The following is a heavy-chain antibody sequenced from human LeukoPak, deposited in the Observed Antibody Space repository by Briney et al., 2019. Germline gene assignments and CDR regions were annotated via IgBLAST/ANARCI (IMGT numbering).Heavy chain of an antibody. CDR3: ASLSSTAIVVVNDAFDI. V-gene: IGHV1-69*04. CDR2: IIPILGIA. CDR1: GGTFSSYA. D-gene: IGHD3-22*01. Sequence: SVKVSCKASGGTFSSYAISWVRQAPGQGLEWMGRIIPILGIANYAQKFQGRVTITADKSTSTAYMELSNLRSEDTAVYYCASLSSTAIVVVNDAFDIWGQGTMVTVSS. J-gene: IGHJ3*02.